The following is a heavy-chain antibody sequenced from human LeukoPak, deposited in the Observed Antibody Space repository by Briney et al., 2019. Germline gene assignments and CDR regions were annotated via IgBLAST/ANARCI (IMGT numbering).Heavy chain of an antibody. J-gene: IGHJ4*02. CDR2: ISYDGSNK. D-gene: IGHD6-13*01. Sequence: GGSLRLSCAASGFIFSNYTMHWVRQAPGKGLEWVGVISYDGSNKYYGDSVKGRFTISRDNSKNTLYLQMDSLRAEDTAVYYCARPRGSRWSIPFDNWGQGTLVTVSS. CDR3: ARPRGSRWSIPFDN. CDR1: GFIFSNYT. V-gene: IGHV3-30-3*01.